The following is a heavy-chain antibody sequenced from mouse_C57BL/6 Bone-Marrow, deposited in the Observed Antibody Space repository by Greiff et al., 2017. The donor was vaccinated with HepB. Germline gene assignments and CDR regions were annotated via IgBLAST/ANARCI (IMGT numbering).Heavy chain of an antibody. Sequence: EVKLVESGPVLVKPGASVKMSCKASGYTFTDYYMNWVKQSHGKSLEWIGVINPYNGGTSYNQKFKGKATLTVDKSSSTAYMELNSLTSEDSAVYYCARGEYYYDYSWFAYWGQGTLVTVSA. CDR3: ARGEYYYDYSWFAY. D-gene: IGHD2-4*01. J-gene: IGHJ3*01. CDR1: GYTFTDYY. V-gene: IGHV1-19*01. CDR2: INPYNGGT.